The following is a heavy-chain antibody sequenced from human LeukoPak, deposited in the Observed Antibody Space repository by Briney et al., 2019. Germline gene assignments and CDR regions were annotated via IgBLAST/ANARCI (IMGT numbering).Heavy chain of an antibody. CDR1: GFTFSSYG. V-gene: IGHV3-30*02. CDR2: IRYDGSNK. CDR3: AKDRVAVAGHPYYMDV. D-gene: IGHD6-19*01. J-gene: IGHJ6*03. Sequence: PGGSLRLSCAASGFTFSSYGMHWVRQAPGKGLEWVAFIRYDGSNKYYADSVKGRFTISRDNSKNTLYLQMNSLRAEDTAVYYCAKDRVAVAGHPYYMDVWGKGTTVTISS.